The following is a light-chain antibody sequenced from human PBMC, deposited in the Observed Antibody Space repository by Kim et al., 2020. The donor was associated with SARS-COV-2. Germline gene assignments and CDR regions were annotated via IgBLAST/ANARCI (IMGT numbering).Light chain of an antibody. J-gene: IGKJ1*01. CDR1: QSVRDNY. CDR3: HQCGTTPT. Sequence: ENVLTQSPGTLSLSPGERATLSCRARQSVRDNYLAWYQFKPGQAPRLLMYEASNRASDIPDRFSGRGSGTDFTLIIDRLEPEDSAVYFCHQCGTTPTFGHETKVDIK. V-gene: IGKV3-20*01. CDR2: EAS.